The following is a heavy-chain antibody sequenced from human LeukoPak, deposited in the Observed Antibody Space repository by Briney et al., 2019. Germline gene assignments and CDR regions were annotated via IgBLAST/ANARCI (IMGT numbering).Heavy chain of an antibody. D-gene: IGHD6-13*01. V-gene: IGHV1-2*02. CDR2: IIPNSGGT. Sequence: ASVKVSFKASGLTFTAYFMHWVRQAPGQRLAWMGWIIPNSGGTNYEQKFQGRVTMTRDTSISTAYMGVSSLRSDDTAVYYCARSSSGWYSYFDFWGQGTLVTVSS. CDR3: ARSSSGWYSYFDF. J-gene: IGHJ4*02. CDR1: GLTFTAYF.